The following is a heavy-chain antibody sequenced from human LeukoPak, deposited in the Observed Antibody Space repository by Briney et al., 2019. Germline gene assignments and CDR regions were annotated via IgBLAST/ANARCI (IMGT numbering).Heavy chain of an antibody. CDR2: IWYDGSNK. D-gene: IGHD4-17*01. V-gene: IGHV3-33*01. CDR3: ARDLLAGDYGMDV. Sequence: GRSLRLSCAASGFTFSSYGMHWVRQAPGKGLEWVAVIWYDGSNKHYADSVKGRSTISRDNSKNTLYLQMNSLRAEDTAVYYCARDLLAGDYGMDVWGQGTTVTVSS. J-gene: IGHJ6*02. CDR1: GFTFSSYG.